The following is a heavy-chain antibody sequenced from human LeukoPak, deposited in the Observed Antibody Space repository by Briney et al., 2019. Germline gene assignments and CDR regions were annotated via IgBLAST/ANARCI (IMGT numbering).Heavy chain of an antibody. Sequence: PGGSLRPSCAASGFTFSDHYMSWIRQAPGKGLEWVSYISSSSSYTNYADSVKGRFTISRDNAKNSLYLQMNSLRAEDTAVYYCARDRTGLDYWGQGTLVTVSS. V-gene: IGHV3-11*06. J-gene: IGHJ4*02. CDR2: ISSSSSYT. CDR1: GFTFSDHY. D-gene: IGHD3/OR15-3a*01. CDR3: ARDRTGLDY.